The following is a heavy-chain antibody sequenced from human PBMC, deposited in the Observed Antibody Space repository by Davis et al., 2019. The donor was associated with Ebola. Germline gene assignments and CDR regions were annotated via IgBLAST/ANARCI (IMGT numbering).Heavy chain of an antibody. J-gene: IGHJ4*02. Sequence: ASVKVSCKASGGTFRSYAISWVRQAPGQGLEWMGWINTDAGNPTYAQGFTGRFVFSLDTSVSTAYLQISSLKAEDTAVYYCARCEENPDTTMVSCFDYWGQGTLVTVSS. CDR1: GGTFRSYA. CDR3: ARCEENPDTTMVSCFDY. V-gene: IGHV7-4-1*02. D-gene: IGHD5-18*01. CDR2: INTDAGNP.